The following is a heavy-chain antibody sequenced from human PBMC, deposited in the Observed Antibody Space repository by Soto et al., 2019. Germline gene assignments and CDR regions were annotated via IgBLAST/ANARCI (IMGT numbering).Heavy chain of an antibody. D-gene: IGHD3-9*01. CDR1: GFTFSSYA. Sequence: GGSLRLSCASSGFTFSSYAMSWVRQAPGKGLEWVSAISGSGGSTYYAGSVKGRFTISRDNSKNTLYLQMNSLRAEDTAVYYCAKDLALRYPTGYWGQGTLVTVSS. V-gene: IGHV3-23*01. CDR3: AKDLALRYPTGY. J-gene: IGHJ4*02. CDR2: ISGSGGST.